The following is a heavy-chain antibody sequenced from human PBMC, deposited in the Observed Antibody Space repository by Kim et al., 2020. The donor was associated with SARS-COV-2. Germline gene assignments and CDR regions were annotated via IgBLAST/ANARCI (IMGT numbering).Heavy chain of an antibody. J-gene: IGHJ6*02. D-gene: IGHD3-3*01. Sequence: GGSLRLSCAASGFTFSSYWMSWVRQAPGKGLEWVANIKQDGSEKYYVDSVKGRFTISRDNAKNSLYLQMNSLRAEDTAVYYCARASWSGYYLFYYYGMDVWGQGTTVTVSS. CDR2: IKQDGSEK. V-gene: IGHV3-7*03. CDR1: GFTFSSYW. CDR3: ARASWSGYYLFYYYGMDV.